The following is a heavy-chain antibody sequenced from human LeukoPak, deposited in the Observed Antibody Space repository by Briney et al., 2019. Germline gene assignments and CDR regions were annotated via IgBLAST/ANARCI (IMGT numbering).Heavy chain of an antibody. Sequence: SETLSLTCTVSGGSISSYYWSWIRQPAGKGLEWIGRIYTSGSTNYNPSLKSQVTMSVDTSTNQFSLKLSSVTAADTAVYYCARSPQPADIVVVPAATPNAWGDWFDPWGQGTLVTVSS. D-gene: IGHD2-2*01. V-gene: IGHV4-4*07. CDR3: ARSPQPADIVVVPAATPNAWGDWFDP. J-gene: IGHJ5*02. CDR2: IYTSGST. CDR1: GGSISSYY.